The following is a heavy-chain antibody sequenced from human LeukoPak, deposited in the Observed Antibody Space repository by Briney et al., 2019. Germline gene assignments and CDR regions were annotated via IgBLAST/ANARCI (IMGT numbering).Heavy chain of an antibody. Sequence: GGSLRLSCAASGFTFDDYAMHWVRHAPGKGLEWVSGISWNSGSIGYADSVKGRFTISRDNAKNSLYLQMNSLRAEDTALYYCAKDIDVDTAMVSGGNFDYWGQGTLVTVSS. V-gene: IGHV3-9*01. D-gene: IGHD5-18*01. CDR1: GFTFDDYA. CDR2: ISWNSGSI. CDR3: AKDIDVDTAMVSGGNFDY. J-gene: IGHJ4*02.